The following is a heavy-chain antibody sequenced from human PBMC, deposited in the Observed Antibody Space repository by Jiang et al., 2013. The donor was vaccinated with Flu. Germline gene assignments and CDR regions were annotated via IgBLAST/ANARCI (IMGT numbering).Heavy chain of an antibody. Sequence: GPGLVKPSQTLSLSCTVSGGSISSGSYYWSWIRQPAGKGLEWIGRIYTSGSTNYNPSLKSRVTISVDTSKNQFSLKLNSVTAADTAVYYCARAYNWKNEWVHWYFDLWGRG. CDR3: ARAYNWKNEWVHWYFDL. D-gene: IGHD1/OR15-1a*01. J-gene: IGHJ2*01. V-gene: IGHV4-61*02. CDR1: GGSISSGSYY. CDR2: IYTSGST.